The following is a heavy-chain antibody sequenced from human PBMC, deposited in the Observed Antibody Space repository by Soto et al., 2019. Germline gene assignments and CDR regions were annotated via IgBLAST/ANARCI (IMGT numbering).Heavy chain of an antibody. V-gene: IGHV4-31*03. CDR2: IYYSGST. CDR3: ARGTGVAVPGIALMSYGMDV. Sequence: QVQLQESGPGLVEPSHTLSLICSVSGDSISSGGHYWSWIRQHPGQGLEWIGYIYYSGSTDYNPSLKSRVISSVDTSKHQFSLTLRSVTAADTAVYYCARGTGVAVPGIALMSYGMDVWCQGTTVIVSS. J-gene: IGHJ6*02. CDR1: GDSISSGGHY. D-gene: IGHD6-19*01.